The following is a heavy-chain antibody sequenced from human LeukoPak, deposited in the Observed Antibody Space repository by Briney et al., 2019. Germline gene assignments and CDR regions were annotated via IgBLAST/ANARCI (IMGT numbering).Heavy chain of an antibody. D-gene: IGHD1-26*01. Sequence: GGSLRLSCAASEFTFSSYNMNWVRQAPGKGLEWVSCISGSGKYIYYADSVKGRFTISRDNAKNSLYLQMNSLRAEDTAVYYCARKWGGGRPGYWGQGTLVTVSS. J-gene: IGHJ4*02. V-gene: IGHV3-21*01. CDR3: ARKWGGGRPGY. CDR1: EFTFSSYN. CDR2: ISGSGKYI.